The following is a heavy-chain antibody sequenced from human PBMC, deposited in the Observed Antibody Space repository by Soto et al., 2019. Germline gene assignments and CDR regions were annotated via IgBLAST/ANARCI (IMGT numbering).Heavy chain of an antibody. CDR2: IIPIFGTA. CDR3: ARSVYYCDSSGPQDDAFDI. Sequence: ASVKVSCKASGGTFSSYAISWVRQAPGQGLEWMGGIIPIFGTANYAQKFQGRVTITADESTSTAYMELSSLRSEDTAVYYCARSVYYCDSSGPQDDAFDIWGQGTMVTVSS. V-gene: IGHV1-69*13. CDR1: GGTFSSYA. J-gene: IGHJ3*02. D-gene: IGHD3-22*01.